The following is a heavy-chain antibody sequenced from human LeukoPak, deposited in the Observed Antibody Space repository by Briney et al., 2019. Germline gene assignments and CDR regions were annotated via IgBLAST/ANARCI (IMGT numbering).Heavy chain of an antibody. CDR3: ARSNYYGSQSEY. V-gene: IGHV1-2*02. D-gene: IGHD3-10*01. CDR2: VNPNSGDT. Sequence: ASVKVSCKASGYTFSAFHIHWVRLAPGQGPEWMGWVNPNSGDTNCAQRFRGRVTMTRDTSINTAYMELSSLRFDDTAVYYCARSNYYGSQSEYWGQGTLVAVSS. CDR1: GYTFSAFH. J-gene: IGHJ4*02.